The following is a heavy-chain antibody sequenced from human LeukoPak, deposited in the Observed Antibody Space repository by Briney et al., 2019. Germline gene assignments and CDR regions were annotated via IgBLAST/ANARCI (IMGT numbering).Heavy chain of an antibody. CDR3: AGDSQRPWLARFDY. Sequence: GASVKVSCKASGFTFTTYFMHWVRQAPGQGLEWVGIISPSGDRTNYAQKFQGRVTMTRDTSTNTVYMELSSLRSEDTAVYYCAGDSQRPWLARFDYWGQGTLVTVSS. J-gene: IGHJ4*02. CDR1: GFTFTTYF. D-gene: IGHD6-19*01. V-gene: IGHV1-46*01. CDR2: ISPSGDRT.